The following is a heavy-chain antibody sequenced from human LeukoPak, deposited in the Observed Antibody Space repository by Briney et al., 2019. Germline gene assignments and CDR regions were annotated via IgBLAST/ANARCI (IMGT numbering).Heavy chain of an antibody. CDR1: GYSFTSYW. CDR3: ARQGSSGYLGSQDN. V-gene: IGHV5-51*01. J-gene: IGHJ4*02. Sequence: GQSLKSSCKGSGYSFTSYWIGWVREMPGKGLEWMGIIYPGDSDTRYSPSFQGQVTISADKSISTAYLQWSSLKASDTAMYYCARQGSSGYLGSQDNWGPGNLGLVSS. D-gene: IGHD3-22*01. CDR2: IYPGDSDT.